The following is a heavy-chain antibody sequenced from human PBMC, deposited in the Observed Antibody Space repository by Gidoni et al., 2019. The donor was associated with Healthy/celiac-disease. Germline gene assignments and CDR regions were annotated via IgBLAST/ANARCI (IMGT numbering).Heavy chain of an antibody. V-gene: IGHV3-30-3*01. J-gene: IGHJ3*02. CDR3: ARDRIVIVVADAFDI. CDR2: ISYDGSNK. D-gene: IGHD3-22*01. CDR1: GFTFSSYA. Sequence: QVQLVESGGGVVQPGRSLRLSWAASGFTFSSYAMHWVRQAPGKGLEWVAVISYDGSNKYYADSVKGRFTISRDNSKNTLYLQMNSLRAEDTAVYYCARDRIVIVVADAFDIWGQGTMVTVSS.